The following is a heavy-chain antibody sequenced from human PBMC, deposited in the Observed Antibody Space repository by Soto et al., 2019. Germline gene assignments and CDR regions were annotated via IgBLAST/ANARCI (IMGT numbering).Heavy chain of an antibody. V-gene: IGHV3-48*02. J-gene: IGHJ4*02. D-gene: IGHD3-3*01. CDR2: ISSSSSTI. CDR3: ARDRRWQYNFGSQIWDLSHVDWSFDY. Sequence: GGSLRLSCAASGFTFSSYSMNWVRQAPGKGLEWVSYISSSSSTIYYADSVKGRFTISRDNAKNSLYLQMNSLRDEDTAVYYCARDRRWQYNFGSQIWDLSHVDWSFDYWGQGTLVTVSS. CDR1: GFTFSSYS.